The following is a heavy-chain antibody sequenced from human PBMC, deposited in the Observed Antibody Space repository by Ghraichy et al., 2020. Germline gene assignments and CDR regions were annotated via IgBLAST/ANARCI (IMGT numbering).Heavy chain of an antibody. CDR2: ISSNGGST. V-gene: IGHV3-64*01. D-gene: IGHD5-24*01. J-gene: IGHJ6*02. CDR3: GRVGLQFSYYYGMDV. Sequence: GGSLRLSCAASGFTFSSYAMHWVRQAPGKGLEYVSAISSNGGSTYYANSVKGRFTISRDNSKNTLYLQMGSLRAEDMAVYYCGRVGLQFSYYYGMDVWGQGTTVTVSS. CDR1: GFTFSSYA.